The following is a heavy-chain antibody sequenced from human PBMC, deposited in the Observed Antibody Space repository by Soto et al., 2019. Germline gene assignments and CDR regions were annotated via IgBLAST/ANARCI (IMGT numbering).Heavy chain of an antibody. CDR2: IYASGTT. CDR1: GGCIESFD. D-gene: IGHD3-3*02. CDR3: ARSHSFDGSIYHYYFDF. Sequence: PSGSLSLACAVSGGCIESFDWGGIRQTPGGTLEWIGYIYASGTTTYNPSLESRVTMSVDMPNNEFSLDLTSVTAADTAVYYCARSHSFDGSIYHYYFDFRGQGPLVTVS. V-gene: IGHV4-59*01. J-gene: IGHJ4*02.